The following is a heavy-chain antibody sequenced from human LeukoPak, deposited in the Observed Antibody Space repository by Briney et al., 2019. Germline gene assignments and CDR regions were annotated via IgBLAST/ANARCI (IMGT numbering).Heavy chain of an antibody. V-gene: IGHV3-7*01. CDR2: MNQDGSAK. D-gene: IGHD3-16*01. J-gene: IGHJ6*02. CDR1: GFTFSDSW. Sequence: GGSLRLSCAASGFTFSDSWMSWGRQAPGKGLEGVANMNQDGSAKGYVDSVKGRFTISRDNARDSLYLQMSSLRPEDTAVYYCATYTHWVAGDVWGQWTTVTVSS. CDR3: ATYTHWVAGDV.